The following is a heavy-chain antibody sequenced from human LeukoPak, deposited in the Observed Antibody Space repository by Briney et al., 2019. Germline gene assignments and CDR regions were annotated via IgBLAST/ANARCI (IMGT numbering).Heavy chain of an antibody. D-gene: IGHD3-16*01. CDR1: GFTFSSYS. CDR3: ASIPTWGSHITFDY. CDR2: ISSSSSTI. Sequence: PGGSLRLSCAASGFTFSSYSMNWVRQAPGKGLEWVSYISSSSSTIYYADPVKGRFTISRGNAKNSLYLQMNSLRAEDTAVYYCASIPTWGSHITFDYWGQGTLVTVSS. V-gene: IGHV3-48*01. J-gene: IGHJ4*02.